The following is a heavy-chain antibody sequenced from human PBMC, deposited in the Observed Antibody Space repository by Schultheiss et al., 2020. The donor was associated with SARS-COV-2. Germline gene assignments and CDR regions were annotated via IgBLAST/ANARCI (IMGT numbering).Heavy chain of an antibody. CDR3: VRVMGVVAASWFDP. V-gene: IGHV6-1*01. Sequence: SQTLSLTCAISGDSVSSNSAAWNWIRQSPSRGLEWLGRTYYRSKWYNDYAVSVKSRITINPDTSKNQFSLQLNSVTPEDTAVYYCVRVMGVVAASWFDPWGQGSLVTVSS. CDR1: GDSVSSNSAA. D-gene: IGHD2-15*01. CDR2: TYYRSKWYN. J-gene: IGHJ5*02.